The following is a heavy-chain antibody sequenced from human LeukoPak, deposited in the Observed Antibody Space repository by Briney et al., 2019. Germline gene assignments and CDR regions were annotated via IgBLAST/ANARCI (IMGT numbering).Heavy chain of an antibody. CDR1: GFTFTTYW. CDR3: AMLFGVESRGSYYYYYGMDV. J-gene: IGHJ6*02. Sequence: QAGGSLRLSCAASGFTFTTYWMTWVRQAPGKGLEWVANIKQDGSETYYVDSVKGRFTISRDNSKNTLYLQMDSLRAEDTAVYYCAMLFGVESRGSYYYYYGMDVWGQGTTVTVSS. CDR2: IKQDGSET. D-gene: IGHD3-3*01. V-gene: IGHV3-7*01.